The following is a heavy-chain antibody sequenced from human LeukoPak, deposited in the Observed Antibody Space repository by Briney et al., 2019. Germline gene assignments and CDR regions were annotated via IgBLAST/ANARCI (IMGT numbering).Heavy chain of an antibody. CDR1: GCTFSSYE. CDR3: ARDDDFSSYMDV. J-gene: IGHJ6*03. D-gene: IGHD3-3*01. CDR2: ISSSGSTI. V-gene: IGHV3-48*03. Sequence: PGGSLRLSCAASGCTFSSYEMNWVREAPGKGLEWVSYISSSGSTIYYADSVKGRFTISRDNAKNSLYLQMNSLRAEDTAVYYCARDDDFSSYMDVWGKGTTVTVSS.